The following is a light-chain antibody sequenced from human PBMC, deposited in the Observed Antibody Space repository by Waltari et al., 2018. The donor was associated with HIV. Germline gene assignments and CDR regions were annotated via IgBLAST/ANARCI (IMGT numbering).Light chain of an antibody. Sequence: DIQLTQSPSSLSASVGDRVTITCRASQIIGNYLTWYQHKPGRAPNLLIYAASTLPTGVPARFSGSGSGTDFTLTISSLQPEDFATYYCQQGYSTPRMFGQGTKVEIK. CDR1: QIIGNY. V-gene: IGKV1-39*01. J-gene: IGKJ1*01. CDR3: QQGYSTPRM. CDR2: AAS.